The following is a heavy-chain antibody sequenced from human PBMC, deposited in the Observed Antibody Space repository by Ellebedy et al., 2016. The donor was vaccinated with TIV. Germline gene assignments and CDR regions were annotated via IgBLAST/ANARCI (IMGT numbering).Heavy chain of an antibody. V-gene: IGHV1-69*04. D-gene: IGHD4-23*01. CDR1: GYTFTSYD. CDR3: QTGATVAHFY. J-gene: IGHJ4*02. CDR2: IIPILGIA. Sequence: AASVKVSCKASGYTFTSYDISWVRQAPGQGLEWMGRIIPILGIANYAQKFQGRVTITADKATSTDYMELSSLRSADTAVYYCQTGATVAHFYWGQGTLVTVSS.